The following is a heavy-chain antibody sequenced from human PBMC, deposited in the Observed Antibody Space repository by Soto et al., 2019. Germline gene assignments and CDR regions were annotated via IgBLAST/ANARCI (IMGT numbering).Heavy chain of an antibody. CDR3: AREDDGGDSLDV. J-gene: IGHJ6*02. CDR1: GGCISSDYYH. Sequence: QVQLQQSGPGLVKPSQTLSLTCTVSGGCISSDYYHWTWIRQSPGKGLEWIGYIHHSGSILYNPSLKSRVTISVDTSKNQFSLQLSSVTAADTGVYFRAREDDGGDSLDVWGQGTTVTVSS. V-gene: IGHV4-30-4*08. D-gene: IGHD2-21*02. CDR2: IHHSGSI.